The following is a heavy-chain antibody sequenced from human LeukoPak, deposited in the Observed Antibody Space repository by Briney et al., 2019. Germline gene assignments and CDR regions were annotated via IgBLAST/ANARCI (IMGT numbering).Heavy chain of an antibody. D-gene: IGHD3-22*01. Sequence: ASVKVSCKASGYTFTSYGISWVRQAPGQGLEWMGWISAYNGNTNYAQKLQCRVTMTTDTSTSTAYMELRSLRSDDTAVYYCAHSSGFSMWFKFDYWGQGPLVTVSS. CDR3: AHSSGFSMWFKFDY. CDR2: ISAYNGNT. J-gene: IGHJ4*02. CDR1: GYTFTSYG. V-gene: IGHV1-18*01.